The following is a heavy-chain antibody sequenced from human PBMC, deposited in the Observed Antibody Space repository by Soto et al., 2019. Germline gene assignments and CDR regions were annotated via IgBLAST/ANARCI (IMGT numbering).Heavy chain of an antibody. V-gene: IGHV1-24*01. Sequence: ASVKVSCKVSGYTIPELSMHWVRHVPRKGHEWRGGFDPEDDETIYAQKFQGRVTMTEDTSTDTAYMELSSLRSEDTAVYYFASLYNYGDYKCLVSSGQTILVTGSS. CDR3: ASLYNYGDYKCLVS. CDR1: GYTIPELS. CDR2: FDPEDDET. J-gene: IGHJ5*01. D-gene: IGHD4-17*01.